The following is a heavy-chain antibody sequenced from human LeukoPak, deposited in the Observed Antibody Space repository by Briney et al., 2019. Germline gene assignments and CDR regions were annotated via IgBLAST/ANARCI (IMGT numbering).Heavy chain of an antibody. D-gene: IGHD4-17*01. J-gene: IGHJ5*02. CDR2: IYPGDSDA. CDR3: ARQGTVTTPAS. CDR1: GYTFTNYW. V-gene: IGHV5-51*01. Sequence: GESLKISFKGSGYTFTNYWIGWVRQMPGKGLEWMGIIYPGDSDARYSPSFQGQVTISADKSISTAYLQWSSLKASDTAMYYCARQGTVTTPASWGQGTLVTVSS.